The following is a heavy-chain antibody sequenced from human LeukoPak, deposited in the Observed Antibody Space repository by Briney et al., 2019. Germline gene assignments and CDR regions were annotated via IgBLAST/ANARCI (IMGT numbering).Heavy chain of an antibody. J-gene: IGHJ4*02. CDR3: ARDSDIVVVPAAPEFYSDY. V-gene: IGHV3-7*03. CDR1: GFTFSSYW. CDR2: IKQDGSEK. D-gene: IGHD2-2*01. Sequence: GGSLRLSCAASGFTFSSYWMSWVRQAPGKGLKWVTNIKQDGSEKYYVDSVKGRFTISRDNAKNSLYLQMNSLRAEDTAVYYCARDSDIVVVPAAPEFYSDYWGQGTLVTVSS.